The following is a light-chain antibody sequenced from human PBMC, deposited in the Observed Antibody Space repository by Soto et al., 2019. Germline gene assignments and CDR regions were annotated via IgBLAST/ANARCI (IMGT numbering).Light chain of an antibody. CDR2: AAS. V-gene: IGKV1-39*01. J-gene: IGKJ5*01. CDR1: ESISRH. CDR3: QQSYSTLSIT. Sequence: DIQMTQSPSSLSASVGDRVTITCRASESISRHLNWYQQKPGKAPKLLVYAASSLQNGVPSRFSGSGSGTDFTLTISNLQPEDFATYYCQQSYSTLSITFGQGTLLEIK.